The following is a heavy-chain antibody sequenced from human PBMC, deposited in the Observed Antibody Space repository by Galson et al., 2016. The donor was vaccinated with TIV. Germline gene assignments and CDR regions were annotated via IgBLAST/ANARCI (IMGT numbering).Heavy chain of an antibody. J-gene: IGHJ4*02. D-gene: IGHD2-15*01. CDR3: AKGTLATCSGVRCYYFDS. CDR1: GFTFSSYA. V-gene: IGHV3-23*01. Sequence: SLRLSCAASGFTFSSYAMSWVRRTPGKGLEWVSTFSGSPATTYYADSVMGRFTISRDNSKDTLYLQMNSLRAEDTAQYYCAKGTLATCSGVRCYYFDSWGQGTLVTVSS. CDR2: FSGSPATT.